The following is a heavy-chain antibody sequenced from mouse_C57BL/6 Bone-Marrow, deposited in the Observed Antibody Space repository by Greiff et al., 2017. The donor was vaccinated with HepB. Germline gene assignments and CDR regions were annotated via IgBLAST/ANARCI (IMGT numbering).Heavy chain of an antibody. J-gene: IGHJ1*03. D-gene: IGHD2-4*01. CDR2: ISSGSSTI. V-gene: IGHV5-17*01. CDR1: GFTFSDYG. Sequence: EVHLVESGGGLVKPGGSLKLSCAASGFTFSDYGMHWVRQAPEKGLEWVAYISSGSSTIYYADTVKGRFTISRDKAKNTLFLQMTILRSEDTAMYYCARRGIYYDYPYWYFDVWGTGTTVTVSS. CDR3: ARRGIYYDYPYWYFDV.